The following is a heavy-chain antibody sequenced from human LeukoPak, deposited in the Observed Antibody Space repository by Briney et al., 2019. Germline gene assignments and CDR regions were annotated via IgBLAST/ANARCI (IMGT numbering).Heavy chain of an antibody. CDR2: IYWDDDK. V-gene: IGHV2-5*02. D-gene: IGHD4-17*01. CDR1: GFSLSTTGVG. J-gene: IGHJ4*02. CDR3: AHRYGDFGFYFDY. Sequence: SGPTLVNPTQTLTLTCTFSGFSLSTTGVGVGWIRQPPGKALEWLALIYWDDDKRYSPSLKRRLTITKDTSKNQVVLRMTNMDPVDTATYYCAHRYGDFGFYFDYWGQGTLVTVPS.